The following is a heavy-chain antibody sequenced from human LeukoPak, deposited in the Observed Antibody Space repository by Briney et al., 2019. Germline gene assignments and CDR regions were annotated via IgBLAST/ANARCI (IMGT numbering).Heavy chain of an antibody. CDR1: AFTFSNYW. Sequence: PGGCLRLSCAASAFTFSNYWMAWVRQAPGKGLEWVANIKHDGSEKYYVDSVKGRFTISRDNAKNSLYLQMNSLRAEDTAVYYCARDVGAFDIWGQGTMVTVPS. J-gene: IGHJ3*02. CDR3: ARDVGAFDI. V-gene: IGHV3-7*04. CDR2: IKHDGSEK.